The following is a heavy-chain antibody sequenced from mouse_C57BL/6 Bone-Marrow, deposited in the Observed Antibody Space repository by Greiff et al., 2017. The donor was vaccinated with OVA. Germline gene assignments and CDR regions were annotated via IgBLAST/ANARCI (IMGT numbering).Heavy chain of an antibody. J-gene: IGHJ4*01. CDR2: IRNKANGYTT. Sequence: EVKLMESGGGLVQPGGSLSLSCAASGFTFTDYYMSWVRQPPGKALEWLGFIRNKANGYTTEYSASVKGRFTISRDNSQSILYLQMNALRAEDSATYYCARWRNYGGFYAMDYWGQGTSVTVSS. CDR1: GFTFTDYY. CDR3: ARWRNYGGFYAMDY. V-gene: IGHV7-3*01. D-gene: IGHD2-1*01.